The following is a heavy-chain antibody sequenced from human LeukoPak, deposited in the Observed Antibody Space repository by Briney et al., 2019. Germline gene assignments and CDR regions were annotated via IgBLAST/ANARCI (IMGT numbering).Heavy chain of an antibody. CDR3: AGLSGSYLYSDY. CDR1: GGTFSSYA. CDR2: IIPIFGTA. V-gene: IGHV1-69*13. Sequence: SVKVSCKAAGGTFSSYAISWVGEAAGQGREWVGGIIPIFGTANYAQNFQGRVTLTADESTSTDYMELSSLRSEDTAVYYCAGLSGSYLYSDYWGQGTLVTVSS. D-gene: IGHD1-26*01. J-gene: IGHJ4*02.